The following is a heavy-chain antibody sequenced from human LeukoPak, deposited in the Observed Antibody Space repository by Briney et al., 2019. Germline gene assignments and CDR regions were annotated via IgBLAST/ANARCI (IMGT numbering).Heavy chain of an antibody. J-gene: IGHJ5*02. V-gene: IGHV1-18*01. D-gene: IGHD2-15*01. CDR1: GYAFTNFG. CDR2: ISPYNGNT. CDR3: ARFCSGGSCYSRFETNWFDP. Sequence: ASVKVSCKASGYAFTNFGISWVRQAPGQGLEWMGWISPYNGNTDYPQKVRGRVTMTTDTSTSTAYMELRSLRSDDTAVYYCARFCSGGSCYSRFETNWFDPWGQGTLVTVSS.